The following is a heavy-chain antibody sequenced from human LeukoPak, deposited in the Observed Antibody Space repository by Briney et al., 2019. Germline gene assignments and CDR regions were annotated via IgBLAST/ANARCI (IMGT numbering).Heavy chain of an antibody. D-gene: IGHD6-19*01. CDR2: ISSSSSYI. J-gene: IGHJ4*02. V-gene: IGHV3-21*01. Sequence: GGSLRLSCAASGFTFSSYSMNWVRQAPGKGLEWVSSISSSSSYIYYADSVKSRFTISRDNAKNSLYLQMNSLGAEDTAVYYCARDPSSGWFDYWGQGTLVTVSS. CDR3: ARDPSSGWFDY. CDR1: GFTFSSYS.